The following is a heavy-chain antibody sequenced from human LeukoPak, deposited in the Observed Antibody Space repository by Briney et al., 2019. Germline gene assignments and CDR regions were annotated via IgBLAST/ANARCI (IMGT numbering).Heavy chain of an antibody. CDR3: ARSYYYGSGSYYSHFDY. D-gene: IGHD3-10*01. CDR2: IGSNAGDT. J-gene: IGHJ4*02. V-gene: IGHV3-23*01. Sequence: PGGSLRLSCAASGFTFRSYPMTWVRQAPGKGLEWVSTIGSNAGDTHYVDSVKGRFTISRDNSKNTLYLQMNSLRAEDTAVYYCARSYYYGSGSYYSHFDYWGQGTLVTVSS. CDR1: GFTFRSYP.